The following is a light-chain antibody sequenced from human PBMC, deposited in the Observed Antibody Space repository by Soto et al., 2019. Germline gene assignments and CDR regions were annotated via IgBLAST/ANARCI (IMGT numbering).Light chain of an antibody. CDR2: GNS. J-gene: IGLJ2*01. CDR1: SSNIGAGYD. V-gene: IGLV1-40*01. Sequence: QSVLTQPPSVSGAPGQRVTISCTGSSSNIGAGYDVHWYQQLPGTAPKLLIYGNSNRASGVPDRFSGSKSGTSASLAITGLQAEDEADYSCQSYDSSLSVVFGGGTKLTVL. CDR3: QSYDSSLSVV.